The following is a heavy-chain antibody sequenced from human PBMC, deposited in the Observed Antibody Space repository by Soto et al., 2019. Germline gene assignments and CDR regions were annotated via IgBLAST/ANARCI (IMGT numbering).Heavy chain of an antibody. D-gene: IGHD3-22*01. V-gene: IGHV4-59*01. Sequence: SETLSLTCTVSGGSISSYYWSWIRQPPGKGLEWIGYIYYSGGTNYNPSLKSRVTISVDTSKNQFSLKLSSVTAADTAVYYCARDSFASPGHHYDSSGYYRWFDPWGQGTLVTVSS. J-gene: IGHJ5*02. CDR1: GGSISSYY. CDR3: ARDSFASPGHHYDSSGYYRWFDP. CDR2: IYYSGGT.